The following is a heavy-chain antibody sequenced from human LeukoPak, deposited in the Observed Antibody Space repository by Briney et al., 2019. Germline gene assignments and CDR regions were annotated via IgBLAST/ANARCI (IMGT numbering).Heavy chain of an antibody. J-gene: IGHJ5*02. CDR2: IDHSGST. Sequence: SGTLSLTCAVSGGSISSSYWWSWVRQPPGKGLEWIGEIDHSGSTNYNPSLKSRVTISVDKSKNQFSLKLSSVTAADTAVYYCARVKLIVVVSWSDPWGQGTLVTVSS. CDR1: GGSISSSYW. CDR3: ARVKLIVVVSWSDP. D-gene: IGHD3-22*01. V-gene: IGHV4-4*02.